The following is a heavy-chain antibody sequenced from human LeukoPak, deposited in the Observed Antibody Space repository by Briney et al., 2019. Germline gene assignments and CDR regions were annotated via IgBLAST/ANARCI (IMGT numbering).Heavy chain of an antibody. CDR3: ARGPSGSYYPHYFDY. Sequence: ASVKVSCKASGYTFNTYGISWVRQAPRQGLEWMGWISTYNGNTNYAQKLQDRVTMTTDTSTRTAYMELRGLRSDDTAVYYCARGPSGSYYPHYFDYWGQGTLVTVSP. CDR1: GYTFNTYG. V-gene: IGHV1-18*01. J-gene: IGHJ4*02. CDR2: ISTYNGNT. D-gene: IGHD3-10*01.